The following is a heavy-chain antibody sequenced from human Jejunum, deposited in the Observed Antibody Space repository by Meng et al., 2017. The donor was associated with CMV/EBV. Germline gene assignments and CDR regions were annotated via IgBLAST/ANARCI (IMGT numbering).Heavy chain of an antibody. Sequence: SGFNFRNYAMNGVRRAPGKGLEWVSGITNSGGGRYYANSVKGRFTISRDNSQNTLYLQMDSLRVEDTAFYYCASGDTSMVLPLVNWGQGIRVTVSS. CDR1: GFNFRNYA. CDR3: ASGDTSMVLPLVN. J-gene: IGHJ4*02. D-gene: IGHD5-18*01. V-gene: IGHV3-23*01. CDR2: ITNSGGGR.